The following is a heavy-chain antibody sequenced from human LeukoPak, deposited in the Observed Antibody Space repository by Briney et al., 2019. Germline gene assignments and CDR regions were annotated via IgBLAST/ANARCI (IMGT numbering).Heavy chain of an antibody. CDR1: GFTFSSYW. Sequence: GGSLRLSCAASGFTFSSYWMHWVRQAPGKGLVWVSRINGDGSSTAYADSMKGRFTISRDNAKNTLYLQMNSLTAEDTAVYYCARGPPWYFDLWGRGTLVTVSS. CDR3: ARGPPWYFDL. CDR2: INGDGSST. V-gene: IGHV3-74*01. D-gene: IGHD6-25*01. J-gene: IGHJ2*01.